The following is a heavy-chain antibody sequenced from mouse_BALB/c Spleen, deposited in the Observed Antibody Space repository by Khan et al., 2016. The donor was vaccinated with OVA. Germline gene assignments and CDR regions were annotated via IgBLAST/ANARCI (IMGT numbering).Heavy chain of an antibody. D-gene: IGHD1-1*01. Sequence: EVQLQESGPGLVKPSQSLSLTCTVTGYSITSGYAWNWIRQFPGNKLEWMGYISYSGVTSSTPSLKSRISITRDTSKHQFFLQLNSVPTEDTATYFCARGNYYGYYFDYWGQGTTLTVSS. CDR1: GYSITSGYA. CDR2: ISYSGVT. CDR3: ARGNYYGYYFDY. J-gene: IGHJ2*01. V-gene: IGHV3-2*02.